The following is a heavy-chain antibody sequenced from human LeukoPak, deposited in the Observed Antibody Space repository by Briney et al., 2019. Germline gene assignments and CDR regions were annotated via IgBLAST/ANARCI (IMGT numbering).Heavy chain of an antibody. J-gene: IGHJ4*02. V-gene: IGHV4-34*01. D-gene: IGHD3-10*01. Sequence: SETLSLTCAVYGGSFSGYYWSWIRQPPGKGLEXIGEINHSGSTNYNPSLKSRVTISVDTSKNQFSLKLSSVTAADTAVYYCASSRAGTWSYFDYWGQGTLVTVSS. CDR1: GGSFSGYY. CDR3: ASSRAGTWSYFDY. CDR2: INHSGST.